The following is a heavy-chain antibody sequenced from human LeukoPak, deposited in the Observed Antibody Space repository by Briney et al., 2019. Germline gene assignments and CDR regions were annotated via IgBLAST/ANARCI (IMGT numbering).Heavy chain of an antibody. D-gene: IGHD6-19*01. Sequence: GASVKVSCKASGYNFTRYYMHWVRQAPGQGLEWMGIINPSGGSTSYAQKFQGRVTMTRDTSTSTVYMELSSLRSEDTAVYYCARATQSSGWYWSTITTFDYSGQGTLVTVSS. CDR3: ARATQSSGWYWSTITTFDY. CDR2: INPSGGST. V-gene: IGHV1-46*01. CDR1: GYNFTRYY. J-gene: IGHJ4*02.